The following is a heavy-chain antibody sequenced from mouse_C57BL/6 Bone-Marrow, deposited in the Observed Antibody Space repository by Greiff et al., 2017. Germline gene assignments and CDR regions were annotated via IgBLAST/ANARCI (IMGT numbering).Heavy chain of an antibody. CDR3: ARRPIYYYGSSYDY. Sequence: QVQLQQSGAELVRPGTSVKVSCKASGYAFTNYLIEWVKQRPGQGLEWIGVINPGSGGTNYNEKFKGKATLTADKSSSTAYMQLSSLTSEDSAVYFCARRPIYYYGSSYDYWGQGTTLTVSS. J-gene: IGHJ2*01. V-gene: IGHV1-54*01. CDR2: INPGSGGT. CDR1: GYAFTNYL. D-gene: IGHD1-1*01.